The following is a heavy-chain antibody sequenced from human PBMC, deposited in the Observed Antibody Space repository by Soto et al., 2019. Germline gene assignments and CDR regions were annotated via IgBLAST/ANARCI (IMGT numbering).Heavy chain of an antibody. Sequence: QVQLQESGPGLVKPSETLSLTCTVSGDSISTYYWSWIRQPAGKGLEWIGRIYTSGSTNYNPSLKSRFTMSLDTSKNQFSLKLSSLTAADTAVYYCVRYSSSPGYFDYWGQGALVTVSS. J-gene: IGHJ4*02. D-gene: IGHD6-6*01. V-gene: IGHV4-4*07. CDR2: IYTSGST. CDR1: GDSISTYY. CDR3: VRYSSSPGYFDY.